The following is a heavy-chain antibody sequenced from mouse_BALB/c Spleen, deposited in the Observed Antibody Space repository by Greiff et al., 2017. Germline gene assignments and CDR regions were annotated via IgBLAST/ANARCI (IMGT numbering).Heavy chain of an antibody. CDR3: ARGGYYDYYAMDY. CDR2: IDPYNGGT. Sequence: HLVESGPELGKPGASVKISCKASGYSFTGYNMYWVKQSHRKSLEWIGYIDPYNGGTSYNQKSKGKATLTVDKSSSTAYMHLNSLTSEDSAIYYCARGGYYDYYAMDYWGQGTSVTVSS. D-gene: IGHD2-3*01. J-gene: IGHJ4*01. CDR1: GYSFTGYN. V-gene: IGHV1S135*01.